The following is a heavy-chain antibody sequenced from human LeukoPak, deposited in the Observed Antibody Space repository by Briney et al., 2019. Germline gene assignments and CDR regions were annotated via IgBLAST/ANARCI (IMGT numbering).Heavy chain of an antibody. CDR3: ARENSGSYREFDY. CDR1: GGSFSGYY. V-gene: IGHV4-34*01. J-gene: IGHJ4*02. D-gene: IGHD1-26*01. Sequence: PSETLSLTCAVYGGSFSGYYWSWIRQPPGKGLEWIGEINHSGSTNYNPSLKSRLSISVDTSENQLSLKLSSVTAADTAVFYCARENSGSYREFDYWGQGTLVTVSS. CDR2: INHSGST.